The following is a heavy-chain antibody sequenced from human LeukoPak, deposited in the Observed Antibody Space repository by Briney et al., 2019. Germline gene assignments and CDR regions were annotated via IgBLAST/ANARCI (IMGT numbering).Heavy chain of an antibody. J-gene: IGHJ4*02. Sequence: ASVKVYCKASGYTFTSYYMHWVRQAPGQGLEWMGIINPSGGSTSYAQKFQGRVTMTRDTSTSTVYMELSSLRSEDTAVYYCASERGPDELISSWGQGSLVTVSS. CDR1: GYTFTSYY. V-gene: IGHV1-46*01. CDR2: INPSGGST. CDR3: ASERGPDELISS. D-gene: IGHD3-10*01.